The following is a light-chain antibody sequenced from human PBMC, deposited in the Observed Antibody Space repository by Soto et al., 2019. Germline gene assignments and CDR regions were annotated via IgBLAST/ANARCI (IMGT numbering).Light chain of an antibody. Sequence: EIVVRQSPATLSVSPGERATLSCRASQSVSSNLAWYQQKPGQAPRLLIYGASTRATGIPARFSGSGSGTEFTLTISSLQSEDFAVYYCQQYNNWRTFGQGTKVDIK. J-gene: IGKJ1*01. CDR3: QQYNNWRT. CDR2: GAS. CDR1: QSVSSN. V-gene: IGKV3-15*01.